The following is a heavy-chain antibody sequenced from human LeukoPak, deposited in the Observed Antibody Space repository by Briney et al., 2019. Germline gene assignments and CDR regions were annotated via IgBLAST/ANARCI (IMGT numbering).Heavy chain of an antibody. V-gene: IGHV4-59*12. CDR2: IYYSGST. CDR3: ARDLFLYCSSTSCSDPFDY. J-gene: IGHJ4*02. D-gene: IGHD2-2*01. Sequence: SSETLSLTCTVSGGSISSYYWSWIRQHPGKGLEWIGYIYYSGSTYYNPSLKGRVTISVDTSKNQFSLKLSSVTAADTAVYYCARDLFLYCSSTSCSDPFDYWGQGTLVTVSS. CDR1: GGSISSYY.